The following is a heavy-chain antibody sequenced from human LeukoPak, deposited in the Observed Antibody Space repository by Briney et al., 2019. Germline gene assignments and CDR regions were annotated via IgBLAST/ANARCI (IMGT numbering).Heavy chain of an antibody. D-gene: IGHD2-2*01. Sequence: GGSLRLSCAASGFTFSDYYMSWIRQAPGKGLEWVSYSSSSSSYTNYADSVKGRFTISRDNVKNSLYLQMNSLRAEDTAVYYCARGYCSSTSCFGFFWYWGQGTLVAVSS. CDR2: SSSSSSYT. V-gene: IGHV3-11*06. J-gene: IGHJ4*02. CDR1: GFTFSDYY. CDR3: ARGYCSSTSCFGFFWY.